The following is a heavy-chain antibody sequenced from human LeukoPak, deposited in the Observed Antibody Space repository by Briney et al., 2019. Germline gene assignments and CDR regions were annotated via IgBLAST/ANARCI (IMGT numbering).Heavy chain of an antibody. J-gene: IGHJ4*02. V-gene: IGHV5-51*01. D-gene: IGHD5-18*01. Sequence: LGESLKISCKGSGYSFTSYWIGWVRQMPGKGLEWMGVIYPGDSNIRYSPSFQGRATISADNSITTAYLQWSSLTASDTAIYYCARRPGPGYSYAYYFDYWGQGALVTVSS. CDR1: GYSFTSYW. CDR2: IYPGDSNI. CDR3: ARRPGPGYSYAYYFDY.